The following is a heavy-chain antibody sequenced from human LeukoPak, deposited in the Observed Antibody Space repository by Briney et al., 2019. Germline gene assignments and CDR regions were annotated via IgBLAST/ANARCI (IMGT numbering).Heavy chain of an antibody. CDR3: ARSRGYSYGPLIYYYYYYMDV. Sequence: ASVKVSCKASGYTFTSYAMNWVRQAPGQGLEWMGWINTNTGNPTYAQGFTGRFVFSLDTSVSTAYLQISSLKAEDTAVYYCARSRGYSYGPLIYYYYYYMDVWGKGTTVTVSS. J-gene: IGHJ6*03. CDR2: INTNTGNP. V-gene: IGHV7-4-1*02. CDR1: GYTFTSYA. D-gene: IGHD5-18*01.